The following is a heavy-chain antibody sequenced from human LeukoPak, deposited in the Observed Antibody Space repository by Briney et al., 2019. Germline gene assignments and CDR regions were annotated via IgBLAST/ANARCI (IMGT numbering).Heavy chain of an antibody. CDR3: ARVPAAANWFDP. CDR2: INPNSGGT. CDR1: GYTFTGYY. D-gene: IGHD2-2*01. Sequence: ASVKVSCKASGYTFTGYYMHWVRQAPGQGLEWMGRINPNSGGTNYAQKFQGRVTMTRDTSISTAYMELSRLTSDDTAVYYCARVPAAANWFDPWGQGTLVTVSS. J-gene: IGHJ5*02. V-gene: IGHV1-2*06.